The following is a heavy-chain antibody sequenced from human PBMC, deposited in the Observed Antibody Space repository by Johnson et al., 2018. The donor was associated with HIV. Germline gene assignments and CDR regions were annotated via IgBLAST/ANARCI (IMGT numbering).Heavy chain of an antibody. Sequence: EVQLVESGGGLVKPGGSLRLSCAASGFTFSNAWMSWVRQAPGKGLEWVGRINSDGSSLSYADSVKGRFTISRDNAKNTLYLQMNSLRAEDTAVYYCASVLAAAAMGAFDIWGQGTMVTVSS. D-gene: IGHD6-13*01. CDR3: ASVLAAAAMGAFDI. V-gene: IGHV3-74*02. CDR2: INSDGSSL. CDR1: GFTFSNAW. J-gene: IGHJ3*02.